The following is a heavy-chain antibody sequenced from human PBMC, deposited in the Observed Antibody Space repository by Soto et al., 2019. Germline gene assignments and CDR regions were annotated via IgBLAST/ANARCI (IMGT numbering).Heavy chain of an antibody. Sequence: QVQLVQSGDEVRKPGSSVKVSCKASGYIFVNYGIAWVRQAPGQGLEWMGWISPYSGNTHYARKVQGRLTMTTDTSTSTAYMDLGSLTADDTAVYCCAMVDNYVTPTPQDVWGQGTTVTVSS. V-gene: IGHV1-18*01. CDR2: ISPYSGNT. J-gene: IGHJ6*02. CDR3: AMVDNYVTPTPQDV. CDR1: GYIFVNYG. D-gene: IGHD3-16*01.